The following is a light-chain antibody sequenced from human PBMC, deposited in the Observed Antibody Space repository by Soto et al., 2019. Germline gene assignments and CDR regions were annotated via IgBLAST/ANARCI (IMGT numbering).Light chain of an antibody. J-gene: IGKJ5*01. CDR1: QTISSSS. V-gene: IGKV3-20*01. CDR2: GAS. Sequence: IVLPQYPASLSLFKGAMATLSCRASQTISSSSLAWYQQKGGQAPRLLIYGASSRATGIPDRFSGSASGTDFTLTISRLEPDEFAVDDCQQYGSSSTFGQGTRLEIK. CDR3: QQYGSSST.